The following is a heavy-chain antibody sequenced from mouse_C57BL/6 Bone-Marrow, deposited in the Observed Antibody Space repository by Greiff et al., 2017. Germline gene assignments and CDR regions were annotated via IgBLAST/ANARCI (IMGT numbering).Heavy chain of an antibody. CDR2: FHPYNDDT. CDR3: ARSSTFFYYFDN. CDR1: GYTFPTYP. J-gene: IGHJ2*01. V-gene: IGHV1-47*01. D-gene: IGHD5-1*01. Sequence: VQLQQSGAELVKPGASVQMSCKASGYTFPTYPIEWMKQNHGKSLEWIGNFHPYNDDTKYNEKFKGKATLTVEKSSNTVYLELSRLTSDDSAVYYCARSSTFFYYFDNWGQGTTLTVSS.